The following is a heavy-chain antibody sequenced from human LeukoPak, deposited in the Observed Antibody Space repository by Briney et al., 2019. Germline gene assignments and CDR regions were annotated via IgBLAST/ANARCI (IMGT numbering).Heavy chain of an antibody. Sequence: GGSLRLSCAASGFTFSNYGMHWVRQAPGKGLEWVALIRYDGSNKYYADSVKGQYTISRDNSKNTLYLQMNSLRAEDTAVYYCAKSYCSGGSCFSDYWGQGTLVTVSS. D-gene: IGHD2-15*01. V-gene: IGHV3-30*02. CDR3: AKSYCSGGSCFSDY. CDR1: GFTFSNYG. J-gene: IGHJ4*02. CDR2: IRYDGSNK.